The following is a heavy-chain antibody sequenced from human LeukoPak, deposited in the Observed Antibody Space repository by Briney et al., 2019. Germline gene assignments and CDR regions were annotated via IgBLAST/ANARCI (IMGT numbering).Heavy chain of an antibody. J-gene: IGHJ4*01. CDR1: GFTFSSYA. Sequence: GGSLRLSCAAAGFTFSSYAMSWVRQAPGKGLEWVSAISGSGGSTYYADSVKGRFTISRDNSKNTLYLQMNSLRAEDTAVYYWGKPPSSFWYLFDYLGQGNLVNGSS. CDR2: ISGSGGST. CDR3: GKPPSSFWYLFDY. V-gene: IGHV3-23*01. D-gene: IGHD6-13*01.